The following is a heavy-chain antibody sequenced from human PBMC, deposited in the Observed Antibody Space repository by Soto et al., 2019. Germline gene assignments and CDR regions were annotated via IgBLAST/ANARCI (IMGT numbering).Heavy chain of an antibody. CDR2: IWYDGSNK. CDR1: GFTFSSYG. Sequence: PGGSLRLSCAASGFTFSSYGMHWVRQAPGKGLEWVAVIWYDGSNKYYADSVKGRFTISRDNSKNTLYLQMNSLRAEDTAVYYCARDFYCSGGSCSYLFDYWGQGTLVTVSS. V-gene: IGHV3-33*01. D-gene: IGHD2-15*01. CDR3: ARDFYCSGGSCSYLFDY. J-gene: IGHJ4*02.